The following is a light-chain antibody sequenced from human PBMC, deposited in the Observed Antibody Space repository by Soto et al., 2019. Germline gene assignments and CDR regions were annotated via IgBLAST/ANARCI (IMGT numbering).Light chain of an antibody. Sequence: EIVLTQSPATLSLSPGERATLSCRASQSVSSYLAWYQQKPGQAPSLLIYDASNRATGIPARFSGSGSGTDSTLTISSLEPEDVAVYYCQKRSNSAPELTFCEGTPGQIK. J-gene: IGKJ4*01. CDR3: QKRSNSAPELT. CDR1: QSVSSY. CDR2: DAS. V-gene: IGKV3-11*01.